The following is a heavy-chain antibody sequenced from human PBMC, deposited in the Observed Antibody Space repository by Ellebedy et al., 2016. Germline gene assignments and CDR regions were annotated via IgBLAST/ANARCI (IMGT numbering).Heavy chain of an antibody. Sequence: GSLRLXXTISGGSIGSFYWSWIRQPPGKGLEWIGYIFYSGSTNYDPSLKSRVTISVDTSKNQFSLKLSSVTAADTAVYYCARLCGVAGDYRYYFDYWGQGTLVTVDS. CDR1: GGSIGSFY. J-gene: IGHJ4*02. CDR2: IFYSGST. V-gene: IGHV4-59*12. D-gene: IGHD6-19*01. CDR3: ARLCGVAGDYRYYFDY.